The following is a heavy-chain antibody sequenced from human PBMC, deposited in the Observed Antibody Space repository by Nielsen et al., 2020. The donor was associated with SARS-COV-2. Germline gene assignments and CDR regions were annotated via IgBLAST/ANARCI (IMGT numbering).Heavy chain of an antibody. CDR2: IIWNGGST. J-gene: IGHJ2*01. Sequence: GESLKISCSASGFTFDDYGLSWVRQAPGKGLEWVSGIIWNGGSTGYAVSVKGRFTISRDNAKNSLYLQMNRLRAEDTALYHCARDPFRLLWFGNPGYYELGGRGTLVTVSS. CDR1: GFTFDDYG. D-gene: IGHD3-10*01. V-gene: IGHV3-20*01. CDR3: ARDPFRLLWFGNPGYYEL.